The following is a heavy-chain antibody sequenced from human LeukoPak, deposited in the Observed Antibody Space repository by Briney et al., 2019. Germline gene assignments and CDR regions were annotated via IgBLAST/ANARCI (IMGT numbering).Heavy chain of an antibody. J-gene: IGHJ1*01. CDR1: GYTLTELS. Sequence: GASVKVSCKVSGYTLTELSMHWVRQAPGKGLEWMGGFDPEDGETIYAQKFQGRVTMTEDTSTDTAYMELSSLRSEDTAVYYCATDQVGATTTRGVEYFQHWGQGALVTVSS. CDR3: ATDQVGATTTRGVEYFQH. D-gene: IGHD1-26*01. CDR2: FDPEDGET. V-gene: IGHV1-24*01.